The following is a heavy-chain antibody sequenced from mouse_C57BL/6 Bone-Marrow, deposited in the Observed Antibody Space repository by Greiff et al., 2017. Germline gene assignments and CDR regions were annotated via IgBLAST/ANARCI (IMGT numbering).Heavy chain of an antibody. J-gene: IGHJ3*01. CDR1: GFTFSSYG. Sequence: DVHLVESGGDLVKPGGSLKLSCAASGFTFSSYGMSWVRQTPDKRLEWVATISSGGSYTYYPDSVKGRFTISRDNAKNTLYLQMSSLKSEDTAMYYCARTGIYGNPRFAYWGQGTLVTVSA. CDR3: ARTGIYGNPRFAY. D-gene: IGHD2-1*01. V-gene: IGHV5-6*01. CDR2: ISSGGSYT.